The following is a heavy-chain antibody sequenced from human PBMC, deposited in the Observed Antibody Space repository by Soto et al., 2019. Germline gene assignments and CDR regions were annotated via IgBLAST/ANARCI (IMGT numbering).Heavy chain of an antibody. D-gene: IGHD6-19*01. J-gene: IGHJ6*02. CDR3: ARTRPTSSGWYAGPGVSPSQRRYGMDV. CDR2: INHSGST. V-gene: IGHV4-34*01. CDR1: GGSFSGYY. Sequence: PSETLSLTCAVYGGSFSGYYWSWIRQPPGKGLEWNGEINHSGSTNYNPSLKSRVTISVATSKNKFSLKLSSVTAADTAVYYCARTRPTSSGWYAGPGVSPSQRRYGMDVWGQGTTVTVSS.